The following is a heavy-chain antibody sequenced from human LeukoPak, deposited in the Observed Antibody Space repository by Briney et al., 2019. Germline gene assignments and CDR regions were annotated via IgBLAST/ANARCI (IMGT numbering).Heavy chain of an antibody. V-gene: IGHV4-31*03. CDR3: ARYPGSLSYCSSTSCYTDAFDI. Sequence: PSQTLSLTCTVSGGSISSGGYSWSWIRQHPGKGLEWIGYIYYSGSTYYNPSLKSRVTISVDTSKNQFSLKLSSVTAADTAVYYCARYPGSLSYCSSTSCYTDAFDIWGQGTMVTVSS. J-gene: IGHJ3*02. D-gene: IGHD2-2*02. CDR2: IYYSGST. CDR1: GGSISSGGYS.